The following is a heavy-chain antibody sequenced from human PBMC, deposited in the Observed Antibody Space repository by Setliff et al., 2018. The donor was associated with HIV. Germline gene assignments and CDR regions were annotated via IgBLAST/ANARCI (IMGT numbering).Heavy chain of an antibody. Sequence: SETLSLTCSVSGGSTTSGGYYWSWIRQHPGKGLEYIGYIYYSGSTNYNPSLKSRVTISVDTSKNQFSLKLSSVTAADTAVYYCARDFISDSSGYYSSHFDCWGQGTLVTVSS. CDR3: ARDFISDSSGYYSSHFDC. V-gene: IGHV4-61*08. D-gene: IGHD3-22*01. CDR1: GGSTTSGGYY. J-gene: IGHJ4*02. CDR2: IYYSGST.